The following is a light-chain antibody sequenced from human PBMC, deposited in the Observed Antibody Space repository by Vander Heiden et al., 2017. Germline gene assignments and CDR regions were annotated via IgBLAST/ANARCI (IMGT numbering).Light chain of an antibody. CDR2: AAS. J-gene: IGKJ1*01. CDR3: QQSYSNLWT. CDR1: QGISSY. Sequence: IQLTPSSSSLSASVGDRVTITCRASQGISSYLDWYQQKPGKAPKLLIYAASSLQSGVPSRFSGSGSGTDFTLTISCLQPEDFATYYCQQSYSNLWTFGQGTKVEIK. V-gene: IGKV1-39*01.